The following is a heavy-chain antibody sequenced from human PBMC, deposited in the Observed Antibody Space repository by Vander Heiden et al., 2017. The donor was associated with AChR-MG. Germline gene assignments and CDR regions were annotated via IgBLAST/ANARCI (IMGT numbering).Heavy chain of an antibody. CDR2: TSDSGST. J-gene: IGHJ4*02. CDR1: GGSIGGYH. CDR3: ARVRSDGYHDY. Sequence: QVQLQESGPGLVKPSETLSLTCTVPGGSIGGYHWSWVRQPPGKGLEWIGYTSDSGSTKYKPSLRSRLTISVDRSKNHFSLKLHSVNAADTAIYYCARVRSDGYHDYWGQGTLVTVSS. D-gene: IGHD5-12*01. V-gene: IGHV4-59*01.